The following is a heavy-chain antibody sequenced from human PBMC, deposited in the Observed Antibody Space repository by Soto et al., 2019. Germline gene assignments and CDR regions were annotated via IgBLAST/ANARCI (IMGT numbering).Heavy chain of an antibody. J-gene: IGHJ4*02. D-gene: IGHD2-8*01. CDR3: TRRDCSNGVCYKDY. V-gene: IGHV3-73*01. CDR2: IRSKANSYAT. CDR1: GFTFSDSA. Sequence: GGSLRLSCAASGFTFSDSAMHWVRQASGKGLEWVGRIRSKANSYATAYAASVKGRFTISRDDSKNTAYLQMNSLQTEDTAVYYCTRRDCSNGVCYKDYWGQGTLVTVSS.